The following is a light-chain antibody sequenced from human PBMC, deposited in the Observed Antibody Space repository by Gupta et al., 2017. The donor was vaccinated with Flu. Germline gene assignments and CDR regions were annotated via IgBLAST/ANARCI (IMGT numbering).Light chain of an antibody. Sequence: DIVMPQSPDSLAVSLGERATINCKSSQSVLYSSNNKNYLAWYQQKPGQPPKLLIYWASTLESGVPDRFSGSGSGTEFTLTISSLQAEDFAGYYCQQYYSTPFTFGPGTKVDIK. CDR3: QQYYSTPFT. J-gene: IGKJ3*01. V-gene: IGKV4-1*01. CDR2: WAS. CDR1: QSVLYSSNNKNY.